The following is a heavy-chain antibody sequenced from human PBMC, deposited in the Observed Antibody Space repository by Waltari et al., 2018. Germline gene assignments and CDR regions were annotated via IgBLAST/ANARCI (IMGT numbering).Heavy chain of an antibody. CDR1: GGSLNNRY. Sequence: QVRLEQWGAGLFKPSENLSLTCAVYGGSLNNRYWSWIRQSPGKGLGWLGEISHSGRTHYNPSLKSRVIISVDTSKSQFSLILTSVNAADTAVYYCARGGSTPMIIAYWGQGTQVTVSS. V-gene: IGHV4-34*02. CDR3: ARGGSTPMIIAY. D-gene: IGHD3-16*01. J-gene: IGHJ4*02. CDR2: ISHSGRT.